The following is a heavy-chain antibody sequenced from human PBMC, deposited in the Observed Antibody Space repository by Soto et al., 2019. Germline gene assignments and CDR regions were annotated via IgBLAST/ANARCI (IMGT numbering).Heavy chain of an antibody. J-gene: IGHJ6*02. D-gene: IGHD2-8*01. Sequence: FPVKVSCRPSSRTLSRYSISRVRQPPGQGHEWMGGIIPIFGTANYAQKFQGRVRMTADESTSTAYMELSSLRSEDTAGYYCARSGYMGPIVLMVYTYYSYGMDVWG. CDR3: ARSGYMGPIVLMVYTYYSYGMDV. V-gene: IGHV1-69*13. CDR1: SRTLSRYS. CDR2: IIPIFGTA.